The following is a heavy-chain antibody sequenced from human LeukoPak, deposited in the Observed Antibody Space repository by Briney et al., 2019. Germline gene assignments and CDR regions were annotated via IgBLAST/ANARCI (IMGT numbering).Heavy chain of an antibody. J-gene: IGHJ4*02. CDR3: ARDRMRITMVRGSFDY. CDR1: RFTFSSYE. D-gene: IGHD3-10*01. Sequence: GGSLRLSCAASRFTFSSYEMNWVRQAPGKGLEWVSYISDSGSSIYYADSVKGRFTMSRDNAKNSLYLQMNSLRAEDTAVYYCARDRMRITMVRGSFDYWGQGTLVTVSS. V-gene: IGHV3-48*03. CDR2: ISDSGSSI.